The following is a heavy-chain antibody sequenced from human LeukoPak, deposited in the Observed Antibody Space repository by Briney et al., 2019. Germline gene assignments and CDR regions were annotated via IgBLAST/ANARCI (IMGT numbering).Heavy chain of an antibody. J-gene: IGHJ4*02. CDR2: IIPIFGTA. CDR3: ASKGFLDWYHFDY. V-gene: IGHV1-69*01. D-gene: IGHD3-3*01. CDR1: GGTLSSYA. Sequence: SEKVSCKASGGTLSSYAISWVRQAPGQGLEWMGGIIPIFGTANYAQKFQGRVTITADESTSTAYMELSSQRSEDTAVYYCASKGFLDWYHFDYWGQGTLVTVSS.